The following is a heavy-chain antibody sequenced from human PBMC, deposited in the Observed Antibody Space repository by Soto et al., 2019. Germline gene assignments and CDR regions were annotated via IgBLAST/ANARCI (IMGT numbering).Heavy chain of an antibody. J-gene: IGHJ4*02. D-gene: IGHD6-19*01. CDR3: AKDPYSSGWEHFDY. V-gene: IGHV3-23*01. CDR1: GFTFSSYS. CDR2: ISGSGGST. Sequence: GGSLRLSCAASGFTFSSYSMSWVRQAPGKGLEWVSAISGSGGSTYYADSVKGRFTISRDNSKNTLYLQMNSLRAEDTAVYYCAKDPYSSGWEHFDYWGQGTLVTVSS.